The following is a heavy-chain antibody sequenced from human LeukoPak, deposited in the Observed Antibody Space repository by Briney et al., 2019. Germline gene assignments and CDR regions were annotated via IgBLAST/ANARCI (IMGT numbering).Heavy chain of an antibody. D-gene: IGHD1-1*01. V-gene: IGHV4-59*08. CDR1: GGSISSYY. Sequence: SETLSLTCTVSGGSISSYYWSWIRQPPGKGLEWIGYIYYSGSTNYNPSLKSRVTISVDTSKNQFSLTLSSVTAADTAVYYCARHSTASGYLNYFDSWGQGTLVTVSS. CDR2: IYYSGST. J-gene: IGHJ4*02. CDR3: ARHSTASGYLNYFDS.